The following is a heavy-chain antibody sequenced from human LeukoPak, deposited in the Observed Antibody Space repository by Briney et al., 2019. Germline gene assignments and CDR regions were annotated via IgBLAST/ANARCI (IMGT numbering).Heavy chain of an antibody. CDR2: IKQDGSEK. J-gene: IGHJ4*02. CDR3: ARKNGLDY. Sequence: SGGSLRLSCAASGFTFSSYEMSWVRQAPGKGLEWVANIKQDGSEKYYVDSVKGRFTISRDNAKNSLYLQMNSLRAEDTAVYYCARKNGLDYWGQGTLVTVSS. CDR1: GFTFSSYE. V-gene: IGHV3-7*01.